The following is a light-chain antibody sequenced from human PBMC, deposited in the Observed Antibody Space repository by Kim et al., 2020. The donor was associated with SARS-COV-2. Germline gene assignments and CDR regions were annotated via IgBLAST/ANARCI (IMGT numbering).Light chain of an antibody. CDR3: QACDSSPNCV. V-gene: IGLV3-1*01. CDR2: QGT. Sequence: AGQKASITGSRDKLGDKDARWYQHKPGHAPVLVIYQGTKRPSGIPERFPGSSSGNTATLTVSGTQATDAAGYYCQACDSSPNCVFGVPTQLPV. CDR1: KLGDKD. J-gene: IGLJ3*02.